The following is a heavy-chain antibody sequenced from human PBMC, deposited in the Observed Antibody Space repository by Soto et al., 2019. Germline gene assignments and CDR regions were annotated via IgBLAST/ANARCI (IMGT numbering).Heavy chain of an antibody. CDR2: ISYDGSNK. J-gene: IGHJ4*02. V-gene: IGHV3-30-3*01. Sequence: QVQLVESGGGVVQPGRSLRLSCAASGFSFSSYAMHWVRQAPGKGLEWVAVISYDGSNKYYADSVKGRFTISRDNSKNTLYLQMDSLRAEDTALYYCARSAGWVAATLDYWGQGTLVTVSS. CDR1: GFSFSSYA. CDR3: ARSAGWVAATLDY. D-gene: IGHD2-15*01.